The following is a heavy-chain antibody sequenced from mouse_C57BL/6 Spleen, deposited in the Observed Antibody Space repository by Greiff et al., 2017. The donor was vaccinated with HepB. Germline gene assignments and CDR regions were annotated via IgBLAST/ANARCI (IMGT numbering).Heavy chain of an antibody. CDR2: ISDGGSYT. CDR3: ARGGLLPYWYFDV. Sequence: EVKLVESGGGLVKPGGSLKLSCAASGFTFSSYAMSWVRQTPEKRLEWVATISDGGSYTYYPDNVKGRFTISRDNAKNNLYLQMSHLKSEDTAMYYCARGGLLPYWYFDVWGTGTTVTVSS. CDR1: GFTFSSYA. J-gene: IGHJ1*03. V-gene: IGHV5-4*03. D-gene: IGHD2-3*01.